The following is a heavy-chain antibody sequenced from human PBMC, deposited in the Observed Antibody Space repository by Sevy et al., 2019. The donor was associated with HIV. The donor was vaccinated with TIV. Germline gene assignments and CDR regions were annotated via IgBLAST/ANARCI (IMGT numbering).Heavy chain of an antibody. Sequence: ASVKVSCKASGYTFTSYDINWVRQATGQGLEWMGWMNPNSGNTGYAQKFQGRVTMTRNTSIRTAYMELSSLRSEDTAVYYCARGRSYVSSWYSFPEYYYYYGMDVLGQGTTVTVSS. CDR3: ARGRSYVSSWYSFPEYYYYYGMDV. CDR2: MNPNSGNT. D-gene: IGHD6-13*01. CDR1: GYTFTSYD. V-gene: IGHV1-8*01. J-gene: IGHJ6*02.